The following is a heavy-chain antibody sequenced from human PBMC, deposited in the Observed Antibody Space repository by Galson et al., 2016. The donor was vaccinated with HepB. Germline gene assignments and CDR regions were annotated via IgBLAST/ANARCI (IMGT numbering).Heavy chain of an antibody. D-gene: IGHD2-21*02. V-gene: IGHV1-69*13. CDR1: GGTFSNYR. J-gene: IGHJ4*02. CDR2: IIPVSRTP. Sequence: SVKVSCKASGGTFSNYRIDWVRQAPGQGLEWMGGIIPVSRTPNYAQKFQVRVTITADESTSSSYMEVSSLKSEDTAVYYCARGGPSIQALLFPEPLRTWGQGTLVTVSS. CDR3: ARGGPSIQALLFPEPLRT.